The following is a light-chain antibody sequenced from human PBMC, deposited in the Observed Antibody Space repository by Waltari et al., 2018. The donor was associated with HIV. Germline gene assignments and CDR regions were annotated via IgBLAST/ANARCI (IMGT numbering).Light chain of an antibody. Sequence: QSALTPPPSASGSPGQSVTISCTGTPKAVGLYNYISWYQQNPGEAPKLIIFEVSKRPSGVPDRFSGSKSGNTASLTVSGLQSEDEADYFCSSYAGSNTLLFGGGTKLTVL. CDR1: PKAVGLYNY. V-gene: IGLV2-8*01. CDR3: SSYAGSNTLL. J-gene: IGLJ2*01. CDR2: EVS.